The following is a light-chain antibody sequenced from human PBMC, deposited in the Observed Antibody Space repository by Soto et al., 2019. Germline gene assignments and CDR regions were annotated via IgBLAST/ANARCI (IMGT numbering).Light chain of an antibody. CDR2: SNN. CDR3: APWDDSLNGPV. Sequence: QSVLTQPPSASGTPGQRVTISCSGSSSNIGSNTVNWYQHLPGTAPKLLIYSNNQRPSGFPDRFSGSKSGTSASLAISGLQSEDEADYYCAPWDDSLNGPVFGGGTKLTVL. CDR1: SSNIGSNT. V-gene: IGLV1-44*01. J-gene: IGLJ2*01.